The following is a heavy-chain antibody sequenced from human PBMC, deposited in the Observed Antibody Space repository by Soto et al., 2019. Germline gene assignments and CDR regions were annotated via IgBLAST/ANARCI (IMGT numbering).Heavy chain of an antibody. Sequence: EVQVLESGGGFIQPGGSLRLSCAASGFAFTSHAMHWVRQAPGKGLEWVSGISRSGGITYYPDSVKGRFTISRDNSDNTVHLQMNSLRAEDTAVYFCVRVPSAAPFFDYWGQGTLVTVSS. CDR3: VRVPSAAPFFDY. V-gene: IGHV3-23*01. J-gene: IGHJ4*02. CDR1: GFAFTSHA. CDR2: ISRSGGIT.